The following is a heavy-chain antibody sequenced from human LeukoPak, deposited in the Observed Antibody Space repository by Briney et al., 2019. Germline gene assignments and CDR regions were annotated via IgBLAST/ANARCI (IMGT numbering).Heavy chain of an antibody. CDR2: IAYDGINK. Sequence: GGSLRLSCAASGFTFSSYGMYWVRQAPGEGLEWVAFIAYDGINKYYADSVKGRFTISRDNSKDTLFLQMDSLRAEDTAVYYCAKNRIPTAITPDSWGQGTLVTVSS. D-gene: IGHD2-2*02. J-gene: IGHJ5*01. V-gene: IGHV3-30*02. CDR1: GFTFSSYG. CDR3: AKNRIPTAITPDS.